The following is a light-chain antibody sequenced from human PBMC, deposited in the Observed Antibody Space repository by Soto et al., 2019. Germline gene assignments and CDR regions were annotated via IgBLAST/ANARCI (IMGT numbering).Light chain of an antibody. J-gene: IGKJ3*01. CDR3: EQYGNSLFT. CDR1: QSVTGSY. CDR2: GAS. Sequence: EIVLTQSPGTLSLSPGDRASLSCRASQSVTGSYLAWYQQKPGQAPRLLIYGASNRAPGIPDRFSASGSGTDFTLTITRLEPEDFAVDYCEQYGNSLFTFGPGTKVDFK. V-gene: IGKV3-20*01.